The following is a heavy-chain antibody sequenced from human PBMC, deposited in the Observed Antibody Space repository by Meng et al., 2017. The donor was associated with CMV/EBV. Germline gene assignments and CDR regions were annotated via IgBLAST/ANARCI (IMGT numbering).Heavy chain of an antibody. V-gene: IGHV3-53*01. CDR2: IYSGGST. D-gene: IGHD6-19*01. CDR3: ARVSASSGCYGY. CDR1: GFTVSSNY. Sequence: GGSLRLSCAASGFTVSSNYMSWVRQAPGKGLEWVSVIYSGGSTYYADSVKGRFTISRDNSKNTLYLQMNSLRAEDTAAYYCARVSASSGCYGYWGQGTLVTVSS. J-gene: IGHJ4*02.